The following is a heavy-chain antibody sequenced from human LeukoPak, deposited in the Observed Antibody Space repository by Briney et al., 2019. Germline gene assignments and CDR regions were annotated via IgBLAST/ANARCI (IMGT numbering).Heavy chain of an antibody. D-gene: IGHD4-17*01. CDR2: IGGSGDNT. CDR3: AKGRGTTVTSAANY. CDR1: GFTFSSYA. V-gene: IGHV3-23*01. J-gene: IGHJ4*02. Sequence: GGSLRLSCAASGFTFSSYAMSWVRQAPGERLEWVSSIGGSGDNTFYADSVKDRFTISSDNSKNKLFLQMNSLRAEDTAVYYCAKGRGTTVTSAANYWGQGTLVTVSS.